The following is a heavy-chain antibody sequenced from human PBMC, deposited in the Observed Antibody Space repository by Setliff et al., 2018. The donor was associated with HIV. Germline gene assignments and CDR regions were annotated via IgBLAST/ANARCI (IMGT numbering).Heavy chain of an antibody. V-gene: IGHV4-59*12. CDR1: GGSISSYY. J-gene: IGHJ4*02. CDR3: ARGAEVWGLHDYVWGNYLYYFDY. Sequence: SETLSLTCTVSGGSISSYYWSWIRQPPGKGLEWIGYIYYSGSTNYNPSLKSRVTISVDTSKNQFSLKLSSVTAEDTAVYYCARGAEVWGLHDYVWGNYLYYFDYWGQGTLVTVSS. CDR2: IYYSGST. D-gene: IGHD3-16*02.